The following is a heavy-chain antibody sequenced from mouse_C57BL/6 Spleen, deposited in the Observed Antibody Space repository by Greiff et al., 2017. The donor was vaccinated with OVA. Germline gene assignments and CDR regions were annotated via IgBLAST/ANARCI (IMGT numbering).Heavy chain of an antibody. CDR3: ARQDYDYDGFDY. D-gene: IGHD2-4*01. CDR2: ISNGGGST. CDR1: GFTFSDYY. J-gene: IGHJ2*01. Sequence: EVQVVESGGGLVQPGGSLKLSCAASGFTFSDYYMSWVRQTPEKRLEWVAYISNGGGSTYYPDTVKGRFTISRDNAKNTLYLQMSRLKSEDTAMYYCARQDYDYDGFDYWGQGTTLTVSS. V-gene: IGHV5-12*01.